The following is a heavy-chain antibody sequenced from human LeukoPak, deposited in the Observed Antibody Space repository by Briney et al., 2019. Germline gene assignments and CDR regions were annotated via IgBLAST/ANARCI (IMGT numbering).Heavy chain of an antibody. V-gene: IGHV4-4*09. Sequence: SETLSLTCTVSGGSISRYYWNWIRQSPGKGLEWIGYIYHTGSTSYNPSLKSRVIISVDTSKNQFSLNLTSVTAADTAVYYCARMPRDCSSSSCPLRYWGQGTLVTASA. CDR3: ARMPRDCSSSSCPLRY. D-gene: IGHD2-21*01. CDR2: IYHTGST. J-gene: IGHJ4*02. CDR1: GGSISRYY.